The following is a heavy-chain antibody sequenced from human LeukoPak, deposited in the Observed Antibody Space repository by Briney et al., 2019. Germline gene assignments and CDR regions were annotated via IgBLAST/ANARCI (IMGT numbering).Heavy chain of an antibody. V-gene: IGHV1-18*01. CDR3: ARDLGNYFHF. Sequence: ASVKVSCKASGYSFTSYGISWVRQAPGQGLEWMGWISAHNGNAKYAQEVQGRVTMTTDTSTSTAYMEMRSLRSDDTAVYYCARDLGNYFHFWGQGTLVTVST. J-gene: IGHJ4*02. CDR1: GYSFTSYG. D-gene: IGHD3-10*01. CDR2: ISAHNGNA.